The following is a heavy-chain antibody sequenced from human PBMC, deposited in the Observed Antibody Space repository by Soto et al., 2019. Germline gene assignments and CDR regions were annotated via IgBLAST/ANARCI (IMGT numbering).Heavy chain of an antibody. CDR2: ISSSGHTT. Sequence: GGSLRLSCAASGFRFSSFAMNWVRQAPGKGLEWVAGISSSGHTTYYADSVKGRFTISRDNSKNTLFLQVSSLRAEDTAVYYCDSANSGSSCLRMDVWGQGTTVTVSS. D-gene: IGHD2-15*01. CDR1: GFRFSSFA. J-gene: IGHJ6*02. CDR3: DSANSGSSCLRMDV. V-gene: IGHV3-23*01.